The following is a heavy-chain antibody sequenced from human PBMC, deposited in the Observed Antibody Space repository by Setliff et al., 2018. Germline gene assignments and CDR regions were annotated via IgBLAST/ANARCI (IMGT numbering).Heavy chain of an antibody. CDR3: ARGHCSSGECPNYFDP. D-gene: IGHD2-15*01. CDR2: XXXXXXX. CDR1: GGSMIGGHYY. V-gene: IGHV4-31*01. J-gene: IGHJ5*02. Sequence: KPSETLSLTCTVSGGSMIGGHYYWSWIRQLPGKGLEWIAXXXXXXXXXXNPSLKXXVTISVDTSKNQFSLKINSVTAADTAVYYCARGHCSSGECPNYFDPWGQGTQVTVSS.